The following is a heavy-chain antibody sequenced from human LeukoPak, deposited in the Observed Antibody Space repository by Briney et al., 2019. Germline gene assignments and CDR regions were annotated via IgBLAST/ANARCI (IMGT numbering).Heavy chain of an antibody. CDR2: INPSGGST. D-gene: IGHD2-8*01. J-gene: IGHJ6*03. CDR3: ARGSVSGVGYYYYYMDV. CDR1: GYTFTSYY. V-gene: IGHV1-46*01. Sequence: ASVKVSCKASGYTFTSYYMHWVRQAPGQGLEWMGIINPSGGSTSYAQKFQGRVTMTRDTSTSTVYRELSSLRSEDTAVYYCARGSVSGVGYYYYYMDVWGKGTTVTVSS.